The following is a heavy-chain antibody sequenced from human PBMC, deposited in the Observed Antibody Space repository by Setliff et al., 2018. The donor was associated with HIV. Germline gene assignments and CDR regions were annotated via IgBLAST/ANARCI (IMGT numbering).Heavy chain of an antibody. CDR2: ISWDGGST. J-gene: IGHJ3*02. D-gene: IGHD3-3*01. Sequence: PGESLKISCAASGFTFDDYAMHWVRQAPGKGLEWVSLISWDGGSTYYADSVKGRFTISRDNSKNSLYLQMNSLRAEDTALYYCAKDATPNFWSGLNAFDIWGQGTMVTVSS. V-gene: IGHV3-43D*03. CDR3: AKDATPNFWSGLNAFDI. CDR1: GFTFDDYA.